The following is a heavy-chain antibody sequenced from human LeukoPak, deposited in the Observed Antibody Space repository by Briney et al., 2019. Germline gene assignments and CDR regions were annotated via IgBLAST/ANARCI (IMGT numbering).Heavy chain of an antibody. CDR3: ARDRDYYDSTYMDV. CDR1: GGSFSGYY. J-gene: IGHJ6*03. Sequence: SETLSLTCAVYGGSFSGYYWSWIRQPPGKGLEWIGEINHSGSTNYNPSLKSRVTISVDTSKNQFSLKLSSVTAADTAVYYCARDRDYYDSTYMDVWGKGTTVTISS. V-gene: IGHV4-34*01. CDR2: INHSGST. D-gene: IGHD3-22*01.